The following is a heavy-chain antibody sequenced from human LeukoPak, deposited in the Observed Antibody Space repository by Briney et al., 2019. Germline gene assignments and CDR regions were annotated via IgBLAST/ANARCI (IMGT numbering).Heavy chain of an antibody. CDR2: IWYDGSNK. CDR1: GFTFSSYG. CDR3: ARGPAYSSSWYFDY. D-gene: IGHD6-13*01. Sequence: GGSLRLSCAASGFTFSSYGMHWVRQAPGKGLEWVAVIWYDGSNKYYADSVKGRFTISRDNSKNTLYLQMNSLRAEDTAVYYCARGPAYSSSWYFDYWGQGTLVTVSS. V-gene: IGHV3-33*01. J-gene: IGHJ4*02.